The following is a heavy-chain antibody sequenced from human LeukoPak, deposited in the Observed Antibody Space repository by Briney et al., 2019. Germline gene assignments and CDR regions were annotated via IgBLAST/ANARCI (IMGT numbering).Heavy chain of an antibody. CDR3: ARLLGGTYNGYFDY. D-gene: IGHD3-16*01. Sequence: PGGSLRLSCAASGFTFSSYAMSWVRQAPGKGLEWVAGIWYDGSNKDYADSVKGRFTISRDNSKNTLFLQMNSLRAEDTAVYYCARLLGGTYNGYFDYWGQGTLVTVSS. J-gene: IGHJ4*02. CDR1: GFTFSSYA. V-gene: IGHV3-33*08. CDR2: IWYDGSNK.